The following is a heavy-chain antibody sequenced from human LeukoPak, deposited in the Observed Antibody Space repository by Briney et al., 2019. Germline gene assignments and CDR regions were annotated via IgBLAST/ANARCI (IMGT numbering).Heavy chain of an antibody. CDR3: ARLGRHSSSSGYYYYGMDV. CDR1: GGSFSGYY. D-gene: IGHD6-6*01. CDR2: INHSGST. Sequence: SETLSLTCAVYGGSFSGYYWSWIRQPPGEGLEWIGEINHSGSTNYTPSLKSRVKSRITKSLDTSKHQFSLKLSSVTAADTAVYYCARLGRHSSSSGYYYYGMDVWGQGTTVTVSS. J-gene: IGHJ6*02. V-gene: IGHV4-34*01.